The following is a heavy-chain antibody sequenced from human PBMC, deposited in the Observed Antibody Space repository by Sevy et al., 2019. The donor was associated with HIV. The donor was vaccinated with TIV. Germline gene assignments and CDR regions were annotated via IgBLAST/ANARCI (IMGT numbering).Heavy chain of an antibody. D-gene: IGHD6-19*01. V-gene: IGHV3-30-3*01. Sequence: GSLRLSCAASGFTFSSYSMHWVRQAPGKGLEWGAVISYDGSNKYYADPGKGRFTISRDRSKNTLYLQMNSLRAEDKAVYYCARDREGWLVGYYSYGMDVWGQGTTVTVSS. CDR3: ARDREGWLVGYYSYGMDV. J-gene: IGHJ6*02. CDR2: ISYDGSNK. CDR1: GFTFSSYS.